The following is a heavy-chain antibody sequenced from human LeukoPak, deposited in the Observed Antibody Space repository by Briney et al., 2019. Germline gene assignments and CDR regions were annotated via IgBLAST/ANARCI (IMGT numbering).Heavy chain of an antibody. V-gene: IGHV3-66*01. CDR1: GFTFSSYS. D-gene: IGHD3-16*01. CDR3: AGSYVSRSFDY. CDR2: IYRGGST. Sequence: GGSPRLSCAASGFTFSSYSMSWVRQAPGKGLDWVSIIYRGGSTYYADSVKDRFTISRDNSKNTVYLQMNSLRAEDTAVYYCAGSYVSRSFDYWGQGTLVTVSS. J-gene: IGHJ4*02.